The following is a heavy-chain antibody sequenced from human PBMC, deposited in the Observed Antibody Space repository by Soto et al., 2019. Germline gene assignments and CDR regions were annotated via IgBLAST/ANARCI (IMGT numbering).Heavy chain of an antibody. J-gene: IGHJ5*02. D-gene: IGHD3-3*01. CDR1: GYTFTSYG. CDR3: ARGPLRFLEWFPNWFDP. Sequence: ASVKVSCKASGYTFTSYGISWVLQAPGQGLEWMGWISAYNGNTNYAQKLQGRVTMTRNTSISTAYMELSSLRSEDTAVYYCARGPLRFLEWFPNWFDPWGQGTLVTVSS. CDR2: ISAYNGNT. V-gene: IGHV1-18*01.